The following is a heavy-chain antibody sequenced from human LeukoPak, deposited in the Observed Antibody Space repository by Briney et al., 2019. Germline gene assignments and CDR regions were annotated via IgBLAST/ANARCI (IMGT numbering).Heavy chain of an antibody. J-gene: IGHJ5*02. Sequence: PSETLSLTCTVSGGSISSSSYYWGWIRQPPGKGLEWIGSIYYSGSTYYNPSLKSRVTLSVDTSKNQFSLKLSSVTAADTAVYYCARASFWESPINWFAPWGQGTLVTVSS. CDR3: ARASFWESPINWFAP. V-gene: IGHV4-39*01. CDR2: IYYSGST. CDR1: GGSISSSSYY. D-gene: IGHD3-16*01.